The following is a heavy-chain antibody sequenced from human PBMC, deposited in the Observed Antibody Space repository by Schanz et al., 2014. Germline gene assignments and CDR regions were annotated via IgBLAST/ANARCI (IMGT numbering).Heavy chain of an antibody. Sequence: QVQLEESGGGLVTPGGSLRLSRAASGFTFSDYYMSWIRQAPGKGLECISYISSRGTTIYYADSVKGRFTISRDDSKNTLYLQMNSLRPEDTAVYYCAKEDRTHSSDYVYWGQGTLVTVSS. CDR3: AKEDRTHSSDYVY. D-gene: IGHD3-22*01. CDR1: GFTFSDYY. CDR2: ISSRGTTI. V-gene: IGHV3-11*04. J-gene: IGHJ4*02.